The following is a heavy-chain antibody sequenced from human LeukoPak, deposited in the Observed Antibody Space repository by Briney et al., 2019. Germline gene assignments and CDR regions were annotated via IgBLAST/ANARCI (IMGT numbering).Heavy chain of an antibody. CDR3: ARDKVGRWDYYYYMDV. V-gene: IGHV4-61*09. J-gene: IGHJ6*03. CDR2: IYTSGST. Sequence: PSQTLSLTCTVSGGSISSGSYYWSWIRQPAGKGLEWIGHIYTSGSTNYNPSLKSRVTISRDTSKNQFSLKLSSVTAADTAVYYCARDKVGRWDYYYYMDVWGKGTTVTVSS. CDR1: GGSISSGSYY. D-gene: IGHD4-23*01.